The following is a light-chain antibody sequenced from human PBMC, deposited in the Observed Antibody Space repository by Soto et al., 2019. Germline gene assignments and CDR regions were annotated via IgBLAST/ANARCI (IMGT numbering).Light chain of an antibody. CDR3: SSYAATNNYV. CDR2: EVT. CDR1: SSDVGVYNF. V-gene: IGLV2-8*01. J-gene: IGLJ1*01. Sequence: QSALTQPPSASGSPGQSVTISCTGTSSDVGVYNFVSWYRQYPGKAPQLIIYEVTKRPSGFPDRFSGSKSGNTASLTVSGLQAEDEADYYCSSYAATNNYVFGSGTKLTVL.